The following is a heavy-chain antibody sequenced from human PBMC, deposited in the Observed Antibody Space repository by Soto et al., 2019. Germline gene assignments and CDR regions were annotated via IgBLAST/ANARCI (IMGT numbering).Heavy chain of an antibody. CDR1: GGSMSSSTYY. D-gene: IGHD6-6*01. CDR2: IYYTGST. CDR3: ANNGRSSSKVFDY. Sequence: SXTLSLTCTVSGGSMSSSTYYWCWIRQPPGKGLEWIGSIYYTGSTYYSPSLKSRVTISVDTSKNQFSLKLSSVTAADTALYYCANNGRSSSKVFDYWGQGTLVTVSS. J-gene: IGHJ4*02. V-gene: IGHV4-39*01.